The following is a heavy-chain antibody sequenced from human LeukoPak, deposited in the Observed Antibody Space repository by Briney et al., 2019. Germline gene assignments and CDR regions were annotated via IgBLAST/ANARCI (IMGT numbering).Heavy chain of an antibody. J-gene: IGHJ4*02. V-gene: IGHV3-7*01. D-gene: IGHD7-27*01. CDR2: INQDGSEI. Sequence: GGSLRLSCAGSGFPLTRYWMNWVRQSPGKGLEWVANINQDGSEIYYADSVKGRFTLSRDNAENSVYLQMNNLRAEETAVYYCATLNWGNLDFWGQGTQVTVSS. CDR1: GFPLTRYW. CDR3: ATLNWGNLDF.